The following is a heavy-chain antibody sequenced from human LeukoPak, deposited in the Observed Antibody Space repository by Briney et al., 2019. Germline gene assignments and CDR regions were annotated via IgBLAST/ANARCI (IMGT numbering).Heavy chain of an antibody. CDR3: ATPDSSGYYYLY. V-gene: IGHV4-59*01. CDR1: NGSISSYY. Sequence: PSETLSLTCSVSNGSISSYYWSWIRQPPGKGLEWIGYIYYSGSTNYNPYLKSRVTISVETSKNQFSLKLSSVTAADTAVYYCATPDSSGYYYLYWGQGTLVTVSS. J-gene: IGHJ4*02. CDR2: IYYSGST. D-gene: IGHD3-22*01.